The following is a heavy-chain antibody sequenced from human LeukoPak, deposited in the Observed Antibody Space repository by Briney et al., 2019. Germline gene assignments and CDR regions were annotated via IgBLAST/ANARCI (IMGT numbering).Heavy chain of an antibody. CDR3: AREWMGYSSSRRYYYYYMDV. J-gene: IGHJ6*03. V-gene: IGHV3-30*02. D-gene: IGHD6-13*01. CDR1: GFIFSDYG. Sequence: GGSLRLSCGVSGFIFSDYGMHWVRQAPGKGLEWVASIRFDGSNNYYADSVKGRFTISRDNSRNTLYLQMTSLRPEDTALYYCAREWMGYSSSRRYYYYYMDVWGKGTTVTVSS. CDR2: IRFDGSNN.